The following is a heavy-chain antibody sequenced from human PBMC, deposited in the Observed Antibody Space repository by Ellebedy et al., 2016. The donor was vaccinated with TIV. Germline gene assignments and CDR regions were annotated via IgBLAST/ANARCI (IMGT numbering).Heavy chain of an antibody. D-gene: IGHD1-7*01. CDR2: ISRDGRTT. CDR1: GFTFSSYA. V-gene: IGHV3-74*01. CDR3: VREASIGGTVFFDH. J-gene: IGHJ4*02. Sequence: GESLKISCAASGFTFSSYAMSWVRQAPGEGLVWVSRISRDGRTTDYAGSVKGRFTISRDDAKNTVSLHMNSLRDEDTAVYYCVREASIGGTVFFDHWGQGALVTVSS.